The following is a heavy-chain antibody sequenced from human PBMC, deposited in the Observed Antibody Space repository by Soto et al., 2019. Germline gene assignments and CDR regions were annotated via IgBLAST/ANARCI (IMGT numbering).Heavy chain of an antibody. V-gene: IGHV4-59*01. CDR3: ARGDYGSGVAYGMDV. CDR2: IYYSGST. D-gene: IGHD3-10*01. CDR1: GGSISSYY. J-gene: IGHJ6*02. Sequence: PSETLSLTCTVSGGSISSYYWSWIRQPPGKGLEWIGYIYYSGSTNYNPSLKSRVTISVDTSKNQFSLKLSSVTAADTAVYYCARGDYGSGVAYGMDVWGQGTTVTVSS.